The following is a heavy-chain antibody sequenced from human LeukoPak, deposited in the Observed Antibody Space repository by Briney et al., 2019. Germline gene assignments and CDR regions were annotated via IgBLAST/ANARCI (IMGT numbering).Heavy chain of an antibody. V-gene: IGHV3-23*01. CDR2: ISGSGGST. D-gene: IGHD6-13*01. J-gene: IGHJ4*02. Sequence: PGGSLRLSCAASGFTFSSCAMSWVRQAPGKGLEWVSAISGSGGSTYYADSVRGRFTISRDNSKNTLYLQMNSLRAEDTAVYYCAKDLPGYSSSWYVDCFDYWGQGTLVTVSS. CDR1: GFTFSSCA. CDR3: AKDLPGYSSSWYVDCFDY.